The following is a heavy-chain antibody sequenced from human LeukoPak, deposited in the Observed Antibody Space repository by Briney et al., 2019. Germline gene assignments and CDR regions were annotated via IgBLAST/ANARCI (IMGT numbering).Heavy chain of an antibody. D-gene: IGHD3-10*01. CDR1: GGSISSYY. J-gene: IGHJ4*02. V-gene: IGHV4-4*07. CDR2: IYTSGST. CDR3: ARDAPMVRGVMGYYFDY. Sequence: PSETLSLTCTVSGGSISSYYWSWIRQPAGKGLEWIGRIYTSGSTNYNPSLKSRVTMSVDTSKNQFFLKLSSVTAADTAVYYCARDAPMVRGVMGYYFDYWGQGTLVTVSS.